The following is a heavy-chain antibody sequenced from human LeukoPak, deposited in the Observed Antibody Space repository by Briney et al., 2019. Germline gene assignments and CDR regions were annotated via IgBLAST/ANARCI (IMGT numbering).Heavy chain of an antibody. J-gene: IGHJ4*02. V-gene: IGHV1-2*06. D-gene: IGHD2-2*01. Sequence: ASVKVSCKASGYTFTGYYMHWVRQAPGQGLEWMGRINPNSGGTNYAQKFQGRVTMTRDTSIGTAYMELSRLRSDDTAVYYCARGCSSTSCHSLFDYWGQGTLVIVSS. CDR2: INPNSGGT. CDR1: GYTFTGYY. CDR3: ARGCSSTSCHSLFDY.